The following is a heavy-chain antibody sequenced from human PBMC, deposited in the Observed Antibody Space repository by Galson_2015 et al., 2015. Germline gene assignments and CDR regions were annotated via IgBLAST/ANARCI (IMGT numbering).Heavy chain of an antibody. CDR1: GFTFRTYA. CDR3: AKETVRNAFDV. Sequence: SLRLSCAVSGFTFRTYAMSWVRQAPGQGLEWVSTISSSGGATYYADSVKGRFTISRDNSKNTLYLQVNSLRAEDTAVYYCAKETVRNAFDVCGQGTMVIVSS. CDR2: ISSSGGAT. V-gene: IGHV3-23*01. J-gene: IGHJ3*01. D-gene: IGHD4-11*01.